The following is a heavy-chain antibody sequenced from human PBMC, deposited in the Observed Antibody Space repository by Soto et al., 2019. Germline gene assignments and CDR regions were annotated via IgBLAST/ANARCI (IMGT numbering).Heavy chain of an antibody. Sequence: EVQLLESGGGLVQPGGSLRLSCAASGFTFSSYAMSWVRQAPGKGLEWVSAISGSGGSTYYADSVKGRFTISRDNSKNTLYLQMNSLRAEDTAVYYCASATYYDFWSGYYADYWGQGTLVTVSS. D-gene: IGHD3-3*01. J-gene: IGHJ4*02. CDR3: ASATYYDFWSGYYADY. CDR2: ISGSGGST. V-gene: IGHV3-23*01. CDR1: GFTFSSYA.